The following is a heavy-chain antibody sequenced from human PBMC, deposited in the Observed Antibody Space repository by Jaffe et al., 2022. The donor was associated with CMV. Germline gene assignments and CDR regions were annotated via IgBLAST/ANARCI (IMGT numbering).Heavy chain of an antibody. CDR1: GFTFSSYG. J-gene: IGHJ6*02. D-gene: IGHD1-26*01. CDR3: ARWDHLGYYYYGMDV. CDR2: IWYDGSNK. V-gene: IGHV3-33*01. Sequence: QVQLVESGGGVVQPGRSLRLSCAASGFTFSSYGMHWVRQAPGKGLEWVAVIWYDGSNKYYADSVKGRFTISRDNSKNTLYLQMNSLRAEDTAVYYCARWDHLGYYYYGMDVWGQGTTVTVSS.